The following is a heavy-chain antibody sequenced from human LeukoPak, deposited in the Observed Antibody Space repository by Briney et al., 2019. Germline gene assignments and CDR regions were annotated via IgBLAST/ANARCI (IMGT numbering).Heavy chain of an antibody. CDR1: GFTFSSYA. CDR2: ISGSGGST. D-gene: IGHD2-15*01. J-gene: IGHJ4*02. CDR3: AKDKSEVVVAAPGYFDY. V-gene: IGHV3-23*01. Sequence: SGGSLRLSCAASGFTFSSYAMSWVRQAPGKGLEWVSAISGSGGSTYYADSVKGRFTISRDNSKNTLYLQMNSLRAEDTAVYYCAKDKSEVVVAAPGYFDYWGQGTLVTVSS.